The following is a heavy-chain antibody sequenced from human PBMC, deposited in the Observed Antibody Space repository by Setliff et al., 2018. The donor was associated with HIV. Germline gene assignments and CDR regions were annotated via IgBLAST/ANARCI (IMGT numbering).Heavy chain of an antibody. CDR2: ITYDGSRT. D-gene: IGHD1-26*01. CDR1: GFNFNCSW. V-gene: IGHV3-30*18. CDR3: AKGALCGRNRDVCFDP. J-gene: IGHJ5*02. Sequence: PGGSLRLSCAASGFNFNCSWMHWVRQAPGKGLEWVSVITYDGSRTYYADSVKGRFTISRDNSKNTLYLEMNSLRPEDTAVYYCAKGALCGRNRDVCFDPWGQGTLVTVSS.